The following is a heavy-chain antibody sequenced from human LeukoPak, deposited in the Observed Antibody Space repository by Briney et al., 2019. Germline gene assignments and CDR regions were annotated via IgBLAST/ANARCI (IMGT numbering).Heavy chain of an antibody. CDR3: ARVHWNYVYMDV. CDR2: IKQDGSEK. J-gene: IGHJ6*03. CDR1: GFTSSSYW. Sequence: GGSLRLSCAASGFTSSSYWMSCVRQAPGKGLEWVANIKQDGSEKYYVDSVKGRFTISRDNAKSSLYLQMNSLRAEDTAVYYCARVHWNYVYMDVWGKGTTVTVSS. V-gene: IGHV3-7*01. D-gene: IGHD1-7*01.